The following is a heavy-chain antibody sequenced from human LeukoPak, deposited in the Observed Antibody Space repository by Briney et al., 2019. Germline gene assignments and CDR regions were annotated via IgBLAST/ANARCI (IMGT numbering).Heavy chain of an antibody. Sequence: ASVKVSCKASGYTFSTYAMHWVRQTPGQRLEWMGWINAGNGNAKYSQEFRGRVTITRDTSASTTYMELSSLRSEDMAVYYCARSSLGAHILTGFYNIQHFDYWGQGTLVTVSS. D-gene: IGHD3-9*01. CDR3: ARSSLGAHILTGFYNIQHFDY. V-gene: IGHV1-3*03. CDR2: INAGNGNA. J-gene: IGHJ4*02. CDR1: GYTFSTYA.